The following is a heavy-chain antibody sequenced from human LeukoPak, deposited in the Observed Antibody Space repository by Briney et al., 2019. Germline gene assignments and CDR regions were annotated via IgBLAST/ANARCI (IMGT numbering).Heavy chain of an antibody. J-gene: IGHJ4*02. CDR1: GFTFSSYA. Sequence: GGSLRLSCAASGFTFSSYAMSWVRQAPGKGLEWVSAISGSGGSTYYADSVKGRFTISRDNSKNTPYLQMNSLRAEDTAVYYCAKDAGYCSSTSCPTFDYWGQGTPVTVSS. D-gene: IGHD2-2*01. V-gene: IGHV3-23*01. CDR3: AKDAGYCSSTSCPTFDY. CDR2: ISGSGGST.